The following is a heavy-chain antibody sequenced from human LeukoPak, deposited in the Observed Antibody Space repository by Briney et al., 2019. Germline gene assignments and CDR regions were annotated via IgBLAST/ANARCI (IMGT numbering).Heavy chain of an antibody. CDR2: ISGSGSSTI. J-gene: IGHJ4*02. V-gene: IGHV3-48*04. D-gene: IGHD3-10*01. CDR3: ARDVNYYGSGSYLDY. CDR1: GFIFSNYG. Sequence: GGSLRLSCAASGFIFSNYGTNWVRRAPGKGLEWISYISGSGSSTIYYADSVRGRLTISRDNAKNSLYLQMDSLRAEDTAVYYCARDVNYYGSGSYLDYWGQGTLVTVSS.